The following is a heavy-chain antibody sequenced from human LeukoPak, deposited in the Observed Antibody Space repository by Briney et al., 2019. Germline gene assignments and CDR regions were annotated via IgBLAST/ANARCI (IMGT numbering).Heavy chain of an antibody. CDR2: IRSRAYGGAA. CDR3: AASSGFDY. CDR1: GFTFGDYA. J-gene: IGHJ4*02. D-gene: IGHD6-25*01. Sequence: GGSLRLSYTASGFTFGDYAMSWVRQAPGKGLEWVGYIRSRAYGGAAEYAASVKGRFTITRDDSKSIAYLQMSNLNTEDTAVYYCAASSGFDYWGQGTLVTVSS. V-gene: IGHV3-49*04.